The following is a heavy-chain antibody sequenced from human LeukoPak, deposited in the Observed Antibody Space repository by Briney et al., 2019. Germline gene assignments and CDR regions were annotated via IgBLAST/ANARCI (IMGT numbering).Heavy chain of an antibody. CDR3: ARGGYSYGSGFDYYYYMDV. CDR2: INPNSGGT. Sequence: ASVKVSCKASGYTFTGYYMHWVRQAPGQGLEWMGRINPNSGGTNYAQKFQGRVTMTRDTSISTAYMKLSRLRSDDTAVYYCARGGYSYGSGFDYYYYMDVWGKGTTVTVSS. V-gene: IGHV1-2*06. J-gene: IGHJ6*03. D-gene: IGHD5-18*01. CDR1: GYTFTGYY.